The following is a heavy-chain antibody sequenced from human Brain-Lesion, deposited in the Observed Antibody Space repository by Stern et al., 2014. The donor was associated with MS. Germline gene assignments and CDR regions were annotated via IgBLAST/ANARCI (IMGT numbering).Heavy chain of an antibody. V-gene: IGHV3-74*01. D-gene: IGHD5-18*01. CDR2: INGDGSRT. CDR1: GFTFSTYW. J-gene: IGHJ5*02. Sequence: VQLVESGGDLVQPGGSLRLSCTASGFTFSTYWMHWVRQAPGKGLVWVSRINGDGSRTSYADSVKGRFTISRDNAKNTLYVQMNSLRVEDTAVYYCARAHVDTWDWFDPWGQGTLVTGSS. CDR3: ARAHVDTWDWFDP.